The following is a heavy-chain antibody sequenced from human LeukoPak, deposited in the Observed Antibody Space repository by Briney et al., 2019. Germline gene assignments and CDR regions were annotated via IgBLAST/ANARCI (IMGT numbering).Heavy chain of an antibody. CDR3: ARVHDSSGSWDY. CDR1: GFTFTSYD. J-gene: IGHJ4*02. V-gene: IGHV1-8*01. Sequence: ASVKVSCKASGFTFTSYDFNWVRQATGQGLEWMGWMNPNSGNTGYAQKFQGRVTMTRDTSISTAYMELSSLRSEDTAVYYCARVHDSSGSWDYWGQGTLVTVSS. CDR2: MNPNSGNT. D-gene: IGHD3-22*01.